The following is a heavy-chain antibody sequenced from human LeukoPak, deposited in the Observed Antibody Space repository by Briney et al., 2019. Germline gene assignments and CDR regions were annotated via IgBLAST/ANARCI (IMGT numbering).Heavy chain of an antibody. CDR1: GGSISNNY. CDR2: IYDSGST. CDR3: ARSYGDYITGAYAFDV. V-gene: IGHV4-59*08. Sequence: SETLSLTCNVSGGSISNNYWSWIRQPPEKGLEWIGYIYDSGSTNYNPSLKRRLTISVDTSKNQFSLKLSSVTAADSPVYYCARSYGDYITGAYAFDVWGQGTMVTVSS. D-gene: IGHD4-17*01. J-gene: IGHJ3*01.